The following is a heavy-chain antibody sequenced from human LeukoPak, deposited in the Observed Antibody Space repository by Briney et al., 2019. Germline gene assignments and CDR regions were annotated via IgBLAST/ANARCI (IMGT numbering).Heavy chain of an antibody. D-gene: IGHD2-15*01. CDR1: GYTFTSYD. CDR2: MNPNSGNT. J-gene: IGHJ6*04. CDR3: ARGGCSGGSCYSNPNPDY. V-gene: IGHV1-8*01. Sequence: GASVKVSCKASGYTFTSYDINWVRQATGQGLEWMGWMNPNSGNTGYAQKFQGRVTMTRNTSISTAYMELSSLRSEDTAVYYCARGGCSGGSCYSNPNPDYWGKGTTVTVSS.